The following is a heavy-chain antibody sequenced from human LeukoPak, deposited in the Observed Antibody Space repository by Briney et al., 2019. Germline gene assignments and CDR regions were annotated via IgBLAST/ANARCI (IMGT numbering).Heavy chain of an antibody. CDR2: ISSSSSYI. CDR3: ARGTYCSGGSCSFDY. CDR1: GFTFSSYS. V-gene: IGHV3-21*01. Sequence: GGSLRLSCAASGFTFSSYSMNWVRQAPGKGVEWVSSISSSSSYIYYADSVKGRFTISRDNAKNSLYLQMNSLRADDTAVYYCARGTYCSGGSCSFDYWGQGTLFTVSS. D-gene: IGHD2-15*01. J-gene: IGHJ4*02.